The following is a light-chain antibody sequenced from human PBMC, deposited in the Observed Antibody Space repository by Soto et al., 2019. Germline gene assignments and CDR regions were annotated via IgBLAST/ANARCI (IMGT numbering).Light chain of an antibody. CDR3: SSYAGSNNFV. V-gene: IGLV2-8*01. CDR1: SSDVGYYDY. CDR2: EVI. Sequence: QSVLTQPPSASGFPGQSVTISCTGTSSDVGYYDYVSWYQQHPGKAPKLVIYEVIKRPSGVPDRVSASKSGNTASLTVSGLRAEDEADYYCSSYAGSNNFVFGSGTKLTVL. J-gene: IGLJ1*01.